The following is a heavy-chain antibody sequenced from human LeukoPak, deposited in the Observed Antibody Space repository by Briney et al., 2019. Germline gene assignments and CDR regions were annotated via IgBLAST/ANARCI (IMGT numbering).Heavy chain of an antibody. Sequence: ASVKVSCKASGYTFTGYYMHWVRQAPGQGLEWMGWINPNSGGTNYAHKFQGWVTMTRDTSISTAYMELSRLRSDDTAVYYCARDEAYYDSSGYHPVGAFDIWGQGTMVTVSS. J-gene: IGHJ3*02. CDR3: ARDEAYYDSSGYHPVGAFDI. D-gene: IGHD3-22*01. CDR1: GYTFTGYY. CDR2: INPNSGGT. V-gene: IGHV1-2*04.